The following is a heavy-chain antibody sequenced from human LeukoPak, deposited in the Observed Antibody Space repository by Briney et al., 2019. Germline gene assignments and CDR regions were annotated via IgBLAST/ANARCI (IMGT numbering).Heavy chain of an antibody. CDR3: GRHYGSGDALDI. CDR1: SGSFSGYY. D-gene: IGHD3-10*01. J-gene: IGHJ3*02. Sequence: SETLSLTCAVYSGSFSGYYWSWIRQPPGKGLEWIGEINHSGSTNYNPSLKSRVTLSLDTSKNQFSLKLTSVTAADTAVYYCGRHYGSGDALDIWGQGTKVTASS. CDR2: INHSGST. V-gene: IGHV4-34*01.